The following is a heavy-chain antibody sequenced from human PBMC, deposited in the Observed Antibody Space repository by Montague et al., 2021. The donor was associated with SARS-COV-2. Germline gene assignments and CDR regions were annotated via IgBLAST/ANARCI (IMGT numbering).Heavy chain of an antibody. CDR1: GDSIRSGTYE. CDR2: IYTSGST. D-gene: IGHD2-15*01. J-gene: IGHJ4*02. CDR3: ARDQPAYCTGGNCHPFDY. V-gene: IGHV4-61*02. Sequence: SQTLSLTCTVSGDSIRSGTYEWNWVRQPAGKGLEWIGRIYTSGSTNYNPSLKSRVTMSVDTSKNQFSLRLSSVTAADTAVYYCARDQPAYCTGGNCHPFDYWGQGTLVTVSS.